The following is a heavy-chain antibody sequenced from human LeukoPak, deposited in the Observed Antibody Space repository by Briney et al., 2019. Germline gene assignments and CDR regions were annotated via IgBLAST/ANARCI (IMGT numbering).Heavy chain of an antibody. CDR3: GRSGSHDAFDI. CDR2: INHSGST. CDR1: GGSFSGYY. Sequence: SETLSLTCAVYGGSFSGYYWSWIRQPPGKGLEWIGEINHSGSTNYNPSLKSRVTISVDTSKNQFSLNLSSVTATDTAVYYCGRSGSHDAFDIWGQGTMVTVSS. J-gene: IGHJ3*02. D-gene: IGHD6-25*01. V-gene: IGHV4-34*01.